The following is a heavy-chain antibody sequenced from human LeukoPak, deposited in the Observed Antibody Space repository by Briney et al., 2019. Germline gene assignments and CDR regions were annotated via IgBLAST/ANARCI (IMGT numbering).Heavy chain of an antibody. CDR3: ARSPLPYYYDSSAPFDY. D-gene: IGHD3-22*01. CDR1: GYTFTSYG. V-gene: IGHV1-18*01. CDR2: ISAYNGNT. Sequence: ASVKVSCKASGYTFTSYGISWVRQAPGQGLEWVGWISAYNGNTNYAQKLQGRVTMTTDTSTSTAYMELRSLRSDDTAVYYCARSPLPYYYDSSAPFDYWGQGTLVTVSS. J-gene: IGHJ4*02.